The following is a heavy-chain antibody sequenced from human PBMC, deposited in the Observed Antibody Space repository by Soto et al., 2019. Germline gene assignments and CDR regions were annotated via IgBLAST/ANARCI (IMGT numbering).Heavy chain of an antibody. D-gene: IGHD2-15*01. Sequence: ASVKVSCKASGYTFTSYAFHWVRQAPGQRLEWMGIINASNGSTSYSQKFQGRVTMTRNTLYLQMNSLRADDTAIYYCAKRDRQVAATPFFDSWGQGTLVTVSS. J-gene: IGHJ4*02. CDR1: GYTFTSYA. CDR3: AKRDRQVAATPFFDS. CDR2: INASNGST. V-gene: IGHV1-3*01.